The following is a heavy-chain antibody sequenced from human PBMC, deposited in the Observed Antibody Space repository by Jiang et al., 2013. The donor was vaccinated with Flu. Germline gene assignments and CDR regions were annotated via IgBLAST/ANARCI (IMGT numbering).Heavy chain of an antibody. J-gene: IGHJ4*02. D-gene: IGHD6-19*01. Sequence: QLLESGGGVVQPGRSLRLSCAASGFTFSSYGMHWVRQAPGKGLEWVAVIWYDGSNKYYADSVKGRFTISRDNSKNTLYLQMNSLRAEDTAVYYCARGPLGYSSGWLDYWGQGTLVTVSS. CDR3: ARGPLGYSSGWLDY. CDR2: IWYDGSNK. V-gene: IGHV3-33*01. CDR1: GFTFSSYG.